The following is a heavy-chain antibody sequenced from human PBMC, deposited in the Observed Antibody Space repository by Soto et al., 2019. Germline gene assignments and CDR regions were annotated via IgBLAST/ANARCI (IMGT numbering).Heavy chain of an antibody. CDR2: IKGDESST. CDR3: ARGGSGTYLLDY. D-gene: IGHD3-10*01. J-gene: IGHJ4*02. Sequence: EVQLVESGGGLVQPGGSLRLSCAASGFTFSSYWMHWVRQAPGKGLVWVSRIKGDESSTSYADSVKGRFTISRDNAKNTLYLQMNSLRAEETAVYYCARGGSGTYLLDYWGQGTLVIVSS. CDR1: GFTFSSYW. V-gene: IGHV3-74*01.